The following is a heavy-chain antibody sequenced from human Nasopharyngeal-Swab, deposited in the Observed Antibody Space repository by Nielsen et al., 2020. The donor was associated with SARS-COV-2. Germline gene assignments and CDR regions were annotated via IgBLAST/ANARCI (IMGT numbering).Heavy chain of an antibody. Sequence: GASLKISCAVSGFTFSNYWMSWVRQAPGKGLEWVANIKQDGSATYYVDSVKGRFTISRDSTKNSLYLQMNSLRPDSTAVYYCARDWSTIFGVLIRGGMDVWGQGTTVTVSS. CDR2: IKQDGSAT. CDR3: ARDWSTIFGVLIRGGMDV. CDR1: GFTFSNYW. J-gene: IGHJ6*02. V-gene: IGHV3-7*03. D-gene: IGHD3-3*01.